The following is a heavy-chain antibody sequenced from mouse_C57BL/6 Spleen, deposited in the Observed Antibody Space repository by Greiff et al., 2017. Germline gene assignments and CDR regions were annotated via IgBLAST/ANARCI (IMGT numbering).Heavy chain of an antibody. CDR1: GFSLTSYG. CDR2: IWSDGST. J-gene: IGHJ4*01. CDR3: ARSTMITSDYAMDY. Sequence: QVQLKESGPGLVAPSQSLSITCTVSGFSLTSYGVHWVRQPPGKGLEWLVVIWSDGSTTYNSALKSRLSISKDNSKSQVFLKMNSRQTDDTAMYYCARSTMITSDYAMDYWGQGASVTVSS. D-gene: IGHD2-4*01. V-gene: IGHV2-6*03.